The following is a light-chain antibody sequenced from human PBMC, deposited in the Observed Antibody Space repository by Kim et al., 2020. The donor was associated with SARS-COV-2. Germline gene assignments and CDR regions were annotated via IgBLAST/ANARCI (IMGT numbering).Light chain of an antibody. CDR1: SANIGAGYD. CDR2: SNT. CDR3: QSYDSTRSGWV. Sequence: QRVTISCTGSSANIGAGYDVHWYQQLPDTAPKLLIYSNTNRPSGVPDRFSGSKSATSASLAITGLQADDEAEYYCQSYDSTRSGWVFGGGTQLTVL. J-gene: IGLJ2*01. V-gene: IGLV1-40*01.